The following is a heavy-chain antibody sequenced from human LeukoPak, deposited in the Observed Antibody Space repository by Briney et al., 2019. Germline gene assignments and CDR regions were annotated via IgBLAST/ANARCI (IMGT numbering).Heavy chain of an antibody. CDR3: AKQLGYCSDGSCYFPY. D-gene: IGHD2-15*01. CDR2: ISNNGGYT. J-gene: IGHJ4*02. V-gene: IGHV3-23*01. Sequence: GGSLRLSCAASGFTFSSSAMTWVRQAPGKGLEWVSAISNNGGYTYYADSVQGRFTISRDNSKSTLCLQMNSLRAEDTAVYYCAKQLGYCSDGSCYFPYWGQGTLVTVSS. CDR1: GFTFSSSA.